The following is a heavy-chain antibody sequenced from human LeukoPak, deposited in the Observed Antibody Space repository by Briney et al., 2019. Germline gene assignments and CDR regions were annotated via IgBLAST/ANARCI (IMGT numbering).Heavy chain of an antibody. CDR2: LYYSEST. J-gene: IGHJ4*02. D-gene: IGHD5-12*01. V-gene: IGHV4-59*01. CDR3: ARGPGGKYSGYDWDY. CDR1: GGSISTYC. Sequence: SETLSLTCTVSGGSISTYCWSWIRQPPGKGLEWIAYLYYSESTKSNPSLKSRVTTSVDMSKNQFSLKLSSVTAADTAVYYCARGPGGKYSGYDWDYWGQGILVTVSS.